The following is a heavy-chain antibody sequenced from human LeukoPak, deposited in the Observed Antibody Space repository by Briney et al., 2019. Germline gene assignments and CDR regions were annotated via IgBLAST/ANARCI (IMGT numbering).Heavy chain of an antibody. D-gene: IGHD4-17*01. CDR3: ARQGRDGDYFDY. CDR1: GGSISSYY. J-gene: IGHJ4*02. CDR2: IYYSGST. V-gene: IGHV4-59*08. Sequence: SETLSLTCTVSGGSISSYYWSWIRQPPVKGLEWIGYIYYSGSTNYNPSLKSRVTISVDTSKNQFSLKLSSVTAADTAVYYCARQGRDGDYFDYWGQGTLVTVSS.